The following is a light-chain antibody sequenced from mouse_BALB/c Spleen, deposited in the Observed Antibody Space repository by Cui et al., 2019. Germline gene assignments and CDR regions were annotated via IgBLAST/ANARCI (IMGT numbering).Light chain of an antibody. V-gene: IGKV6-23*01. Sequence: DIVMTQSPTFIFTLVGDRVSITCQASQDVSTTVGWFQQKPGKSSKLLIYWGSNRDTGVPDRFTGSGSGTDFTLTISNVQSEDLADYFCQQYSNFPWTFGGGTKLEIK. CDR1: QDVSTT. J-gene: IGKJ1*01. CDR3: QQYSNFPWT. CDR2: WGS.